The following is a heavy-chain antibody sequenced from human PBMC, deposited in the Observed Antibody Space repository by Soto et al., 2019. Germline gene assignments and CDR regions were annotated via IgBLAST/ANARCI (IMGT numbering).Heavy chain of an antibody. Sequence: ASVKVSCKASGYTFTSYGISWVRQAPGQGLEWMGWISAYNGNTNYAQKLQGRVTMTTDTSTSTAYMELRSLRSDDTAVYYCARDWYYYDSSGYFTYWYFDLWGRGNLVTVSS. CDR1: GYTFTSYG. J-gene: IGHJ2*01. CDR3: ARDWYYYDSSGYFTYWYFDL. CDR2: ISAYNGNT. D-gene: IGHD3-22*01. V-gene: IGHV1-18*01.